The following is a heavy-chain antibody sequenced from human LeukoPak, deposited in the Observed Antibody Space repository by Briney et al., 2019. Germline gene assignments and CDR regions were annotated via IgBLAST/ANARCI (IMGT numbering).Heavy chain of an antibody. D-gene: IGHD1-26*01. CDR3: ARGGLDPSYNWFDP. V-gene: IGHV4-59*01. Sequence: ASETLSLTCTVSGGSISSYYWSWIRQPPGKGLEWIGYIYYSGSTNYNPSLKSRVTISVDTSKNQFSLKLSSVTAADTAVYYCARGGLDPSYNWFDPWGRGTLVTVSS. J-gene: IGHJ5*02. CDR1: GGSISSYY. CDR2: IYYSGST.